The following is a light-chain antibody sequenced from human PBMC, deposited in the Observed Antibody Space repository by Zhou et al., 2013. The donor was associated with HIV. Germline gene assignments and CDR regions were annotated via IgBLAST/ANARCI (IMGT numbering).Light chain of an antibody. J-gene: IGKJ1*01. CDR1: QSVSSY. CDR2: GAS. V-gene: IGKV3-20*01. CDR3: QHYGNSPS. Sequence: EIVLTQSPATLSLSPGERATLSCRASQSVSSYLAWYQQKPGQAPRLLIYGASTKTTGIPDRFSGSGSGTDFTLTISRLELEDFAVYYCQHYGNSPSFGQGTKVEIK.